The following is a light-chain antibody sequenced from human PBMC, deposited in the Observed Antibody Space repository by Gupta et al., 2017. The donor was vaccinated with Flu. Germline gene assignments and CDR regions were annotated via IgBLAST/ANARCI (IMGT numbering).Light chain of an antibody. J-gene: IGLJ3*02. Sequence: QSVLTQPPSVSGAPGQRVTISCTGSSSNIGAGFDVHWYQQFPGTAPKLLIYGKTNRHSGVPDRFSSSKSGTSASLAITGLQAEDEAEYYCQSYDSSLSGSLFGGGTKLTVL. CDR3: QSYDSSLSGSL. CDR1: SSNIGAGFD. V-gene: IGLV1-40*01. CDR2: GKT.